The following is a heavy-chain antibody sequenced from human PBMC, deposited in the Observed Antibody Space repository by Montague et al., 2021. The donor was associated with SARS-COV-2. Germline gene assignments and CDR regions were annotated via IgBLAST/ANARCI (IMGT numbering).Heavy chain of an antibody. D-gene: IGHD3-10*01. CDR3: ARVRYYGSGTSLGMDV. Sequence: SETLSLTCAVYGGSFSGYYWSWIRQPPGTGLEWIWEINHSGSTNYNPSLKSRVTISVDTSKNQFSLKLSSVTAADTAVYYCARVRYYGSGTSLGMDVWGQGTTVTVSS. J-gene: IGHJ6*02. V-gene: IGHV4-34*01. CDR1: GGSFSGYY. CDR2: INHSGST.